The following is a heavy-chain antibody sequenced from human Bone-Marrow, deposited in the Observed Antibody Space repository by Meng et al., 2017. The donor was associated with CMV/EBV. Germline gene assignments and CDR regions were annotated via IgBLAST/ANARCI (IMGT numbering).Heavy chain of an antibody. D-gene: IGHD3-16*01. J-gene: IGHJ4*02. CDR1: GFTFSSYA. Sequence: GGSLRLSCAASGFTFSSYAMYWVRQAPGKGLEWLTFISYDGDHKYYADSVKGRFTISRDNSQNTLYLQMNSLRAEDTAVYYCAKCQGESRGYFDYWGQGTLVTVSS. CDR3: AKCQGESRGYFDY. V-gene: IGHV3-30-3*02. CDR2: ISYDGDHK.